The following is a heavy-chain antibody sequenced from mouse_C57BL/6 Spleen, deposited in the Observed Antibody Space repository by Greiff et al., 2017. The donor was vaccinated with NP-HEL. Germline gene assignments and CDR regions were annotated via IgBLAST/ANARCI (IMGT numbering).Heavy chain of an antibody. CDR1: GFTFSSYA. J-gene: IGHJ1*03. D-gene: IGHD2-3*01. CDR3: ARGGGLLQRYFDV. V-gene: IGHV5-4*03. Sequence: EVKLVESGGGLVKPGGSLKLSCAASGFTFSSYAMSWVRQTPETRLEWVATISDGGSYTYYQDNVKGRFTISRDNAKNNLYLQMSHLKSEDTAMYYCARGGGLLQRYFDVWGTGTTVTVSS. CDR2: ISDGGSYT.